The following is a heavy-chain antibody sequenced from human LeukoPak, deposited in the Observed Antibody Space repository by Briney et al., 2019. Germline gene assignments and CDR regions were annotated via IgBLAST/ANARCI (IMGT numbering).Heavy chain of an antibody. CDR1: GGSISSYY. CDR2: IYYSGST. J-gene: IGHJ6*03. CDR3: ARSHSDWDYYYYYMDV. V-gene: IGHV4-59*01. Sequence: PSETLSLTCTVSGGSISSYYWSWIRQPPGKGLEWIGYIYYSGSTNYNPSLKNRVTISVDTSKNQFSLKLSSVTAADTAVYYCARSHSDWDYYYYYMDVWGKGTTVTVSS. D-gene: IGHD3-9*01.